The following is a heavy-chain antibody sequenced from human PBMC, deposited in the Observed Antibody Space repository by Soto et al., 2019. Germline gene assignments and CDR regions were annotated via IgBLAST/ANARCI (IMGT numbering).Heavy chain of an antibody. CDR1: GFTFSSYA. V-gene: IGHV3-23*01. D-gene: IGHD2-21*02. CDR2: ISGSGGST. CDR3: AKDGSIVVVTAVPCDY. J-gene: IGHJ4*02. Sequence: GSLRLSCAASGFTFSSYAMSWVRQAPGKGLEWVSAISGSGGSTYYADSVKGRFTISRDNSKNTLYLQMNSLRAEDTAVYYCAKDGSIVVVTAVPCDYWGQGTLVTVSS.